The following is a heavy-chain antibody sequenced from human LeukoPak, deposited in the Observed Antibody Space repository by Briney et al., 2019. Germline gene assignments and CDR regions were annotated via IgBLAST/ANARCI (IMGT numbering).Heavy chain of an antibody. V-gene: IGHV3-66*01. J-gene: IGHJ4*02. CDR2: LYSGGKT. CDR3: ARVSPSDAFDV. Sequence: GGSLRLCCAASGFTVSSNYMSWVRQAPGKGLEWVSVLYSGGKTYYADSVKGRFIISRDNSKNTLYFQMNSLRAEDTAVYYCARVSPSDAFDVWGQGTLVTVSS. CDR1: GFTVSSNY. D-gene: IGHD3-16*01.